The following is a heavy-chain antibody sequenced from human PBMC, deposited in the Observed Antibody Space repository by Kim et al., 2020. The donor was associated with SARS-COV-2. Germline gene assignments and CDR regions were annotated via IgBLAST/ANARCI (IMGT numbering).Heavy chain of an antibody. CDR3: ARQSMVRGVDY. V-gene: IGHV4-59*08. J-gene: IGHJ4*02. CDR2: T. Sequence: TNYNPSHKSRVTKSVDTSKNQFSLTLSSVTAADTAVYYCARQSMVRGVDYWGQGTLVTVSS. D-gene: IGHD3-10*01.